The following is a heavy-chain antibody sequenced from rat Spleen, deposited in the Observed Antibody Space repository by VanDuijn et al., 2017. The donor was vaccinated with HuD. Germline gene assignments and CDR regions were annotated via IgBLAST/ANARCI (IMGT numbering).Heavy chain of an antibody. V-gene: IGHV2-72*01. CDR1: GFSLPSYH. CDR2: IWAGGGT. J-gene: IGHJ4*01. D-gene: IGHD4-3*01. CDR3: ARHLREASGVMDV. Sequence: QVQLKESGPGVVQPSQTLSLTCTVSGFSLPSYHVSWVRQSPGKSLVWMGTIWAGGGTNYNSAVKFRLSISRDTSKSQIFLKMNSLQPEDTGTYYCARHLREASGVMDVWGQGASVTVSS.